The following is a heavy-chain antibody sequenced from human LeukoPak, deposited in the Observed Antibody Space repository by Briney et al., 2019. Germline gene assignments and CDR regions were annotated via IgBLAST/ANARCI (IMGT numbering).Heavy chain of an antibody. D-gene: IGHD3-16*01. CDR3: ARHLGGADAFDI. CDR1: GGSISSYY. J-gene: IGHJ3*02. Sequence: SETLSLTCTVSGGSISSYYWSWIRQPPGKGLEWIGYIYYSGSTNYNPSLKSRVTISVDTSKNQFSLKLSSVTAADTAVYYCARHLGGADAFDIWGQGTMVTVSS. CDR2: IYYSGST. V-gene: IGHV4-59*08.